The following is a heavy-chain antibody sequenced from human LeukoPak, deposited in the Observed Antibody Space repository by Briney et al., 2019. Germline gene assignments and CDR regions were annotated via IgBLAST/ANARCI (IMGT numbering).Heavy chain of an antibody. CDR1: GFTFSAYA. D-gene: IGHD5-24*01. CDR2: IRGGGGSA. V-gene: IGHV3-23*01. J-gene: IGHJ6*02. CDR3: ASRDKGYYYGMDV. Sequence: GGSLRLSCTASGFTFSAYAMVWVRQAPGKGPEWVSAIRGGGGSAFYADSVKGRFTISRDNSKNTLYLQMNSLRAEDTAVYYCASRDKGYYYGMDVWGQGTTVTVSS.